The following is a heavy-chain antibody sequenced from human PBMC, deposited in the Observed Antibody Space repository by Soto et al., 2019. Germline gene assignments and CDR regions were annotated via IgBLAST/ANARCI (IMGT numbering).Heavy chain of an antibody. CDR3: AADPGYCSGGSCYDPPGGYYYYYGMDV. CDR1: GFTFTSSA. CDR2: IDVGRGNT. V-gene: IGHV1-58*01. Sequence: SVNVSCKASGFTFTSSAVQWVRQARGQRLERIGWIDVGRGNTNYAQKFQERVTITRDMSTSTAYMELSSLRSEDTAVYYCAADPGYCSGGSCYDPPGGYYYYYGMDVWGQGTTVTVS. D-gene: IGHD2-15*01. J-gene: IGHJ6*02.